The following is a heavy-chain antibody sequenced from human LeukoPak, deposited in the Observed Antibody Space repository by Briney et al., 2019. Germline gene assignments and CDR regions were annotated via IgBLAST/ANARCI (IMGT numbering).Heavy chain of an antibody. V-gene: IGHV3-53*01. CDR2: IYSGGST. CDR1: GFTFSDYW. CDR3: ARGRLYYYDSSGYRSPYYFDY. Sequence: PGGSLRLSCTASGFTFSDYWMYWVRQAPGKGLEWVSVIYSGGSTYYADSVKGRFTISRDNSKNTLYLQMNSLRAEDTAVYYCARGRLYYYDSSGYRSPYYFDYWGQGTLVTVSS. J-gene: IGHJ4*02. D-gene: IGHD3-22*01.